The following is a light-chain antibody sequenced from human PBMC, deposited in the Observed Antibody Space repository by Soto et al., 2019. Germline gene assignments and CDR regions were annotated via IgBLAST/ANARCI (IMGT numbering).Light chain of an antibody. Sequence: DLQMTQSPSSLSASVGDRVTITCRASQSISNYLNWYQQNPGKAPKLLIYVASNLQSGVPSRFSGSGSGTDFTLTISSLQPEDFATYYCQQSYNAPVTFGQGTRLEIK. V-gene: IGKV1-39*01. CDR1: QSISNY. CDR3: QQSYNAPVT. J-gene: IGKJ2*01. CDR2: VAS.